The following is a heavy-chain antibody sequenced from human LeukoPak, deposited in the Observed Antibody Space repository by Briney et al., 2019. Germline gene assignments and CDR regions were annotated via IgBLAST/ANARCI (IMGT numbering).Heavy chain of an antibody. J-gene: IGHJ4*02. Sequence: GGSLRLSCAASGFTFSDHYMDWVRQAPGKGLEWVSVMYRGGGTYYADSVKGRFTISRDNAKNTLYLQMNTLRAEDTAVYYCTRLQPYSSPDYWGQGTLVTVSS. D-gene: IGHD3-22*01. CDR1: GFTFSDHY. V-gene: IGHV3-66*01. CDR2: MYRGGGT. CDR3: TRLQPYSSPDY.